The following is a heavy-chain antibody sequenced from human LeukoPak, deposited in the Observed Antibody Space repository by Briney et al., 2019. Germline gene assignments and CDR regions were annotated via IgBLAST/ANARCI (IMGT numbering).Heavy chain of an antibody. V-gene: IGHV1-69*13. D-gene: IGHD3-10*01. CDR1: GGTFSSYA. Sequence: ASVKVSCKASGGTFSSYAISWVRQAPGQGLEWMGGIIPIFGTANYAQKFQGRVTITADESTSTAYMELSSLRSEDTAVYYCATDLTMVRGVIIGSAFDIWGQGTMVTVSS. CDR3: ATDLTMVRGVIIGSAFDI. CDR2: IIPIFGTA. J-gene: IGHJ3*02.